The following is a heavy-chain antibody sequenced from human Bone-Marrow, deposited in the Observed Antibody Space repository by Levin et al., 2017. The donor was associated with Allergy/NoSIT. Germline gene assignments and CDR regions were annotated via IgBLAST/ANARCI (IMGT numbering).Heavy chain of an antibody. J-gene: IGHJ5*02. CDR3: ARDHRPHLYCYEGVCYRFDP. V-gene: IGHV4-61*01. CDR2: IYYSGST. D-gene: IGHD2-8*01. Sequence: KASETLSLTCTVSGDSVSSTSYYWTWIRQPPGKGLEWIGYIYYSGSTIYNPSLMSRVAMSIDASKNQFSLKLTSVTAADTAIYYCARDHRPHLYCYEGVCYRFDPGGQGTLVIVSS. CDR1: GDSVSSTSYY.